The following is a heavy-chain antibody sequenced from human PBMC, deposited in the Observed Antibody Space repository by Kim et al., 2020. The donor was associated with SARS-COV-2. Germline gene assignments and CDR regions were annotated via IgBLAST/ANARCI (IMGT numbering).Heavy chain of an antibody. Sequence: ASVKVSCKASGYTFTSYAMHWVRQAPGQRLEWMGWINAGNGNTKYSQKFQGRVTITRDTSASTAYMELSSLRSEDTAVYYCASALLWFGELSDYYYYGMDVGGQGTTVTVSS. D-gene: IGHD3-10*01. CDR2: INAGNGNT. V-gene: IGHV1-3*01. J-gene: IGHJ6*02. CDR1: GYTFTSYA. CDR3: ASALLWFGELSDYYYYGMDV.